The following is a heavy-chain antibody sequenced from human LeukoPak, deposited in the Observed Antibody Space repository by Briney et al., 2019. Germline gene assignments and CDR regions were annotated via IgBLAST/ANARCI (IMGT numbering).Heavy chain of an antibody. D-gene: IGHD3-10*01. CDR2: INHSGST. J-gene: IGHJ4*02. CDR1: GGSFSGYY. V-gene: IGHV4-34*01. CDR3: AKSGSYYGSTSG. Sequence: ASETLSLTCAVYGGSFSGYYWSWIRQPPGKGLEWIGEINHSGSTNYNPSLKSRVTISVDTSKNQFSLKLSSVTAADTAVYYCAKSGSYYGSTSGWGQGTLVTVSP.